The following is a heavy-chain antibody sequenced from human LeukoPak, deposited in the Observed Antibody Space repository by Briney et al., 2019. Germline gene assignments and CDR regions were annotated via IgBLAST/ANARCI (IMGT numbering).Heavy chain of an antibody. Sequence: GGPLRLSCAASGFTFSSYAMSWVRQAPGKGLEWVSAISGSGSSTYYADSVKGRFTISRDNSKNTLYLQVNSLRAEDTAVYYCAKDIVVVPAAIDDSFDYWGQGTLVTVSS. J-gene: IGHJ4*02. D-gene: IGHD2-2*02. CDR3: AKDIVVVPAAIDDSFDY. CDR1: GFTFSSYA. CDR2: ISGSGSST. V-gene: IGHV3-23*01.